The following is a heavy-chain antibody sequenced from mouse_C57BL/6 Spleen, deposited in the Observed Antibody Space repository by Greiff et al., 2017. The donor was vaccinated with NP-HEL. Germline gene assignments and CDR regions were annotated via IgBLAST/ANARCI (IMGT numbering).Heavy chain of an antibody. CDR2: INPNNGGT. D-gene: IGHD1-1*01. V-gene: IGHV1-18*01. J-gene: IGHJ1*03. Sequence: VQLQQSGPELVKPGASVKIPCKASGYTFTDSNLDWVKQSHGKSLEWIGAINPNNGGTIYNQKFKGKATLTVDKSSSTAYMELRSLTSEDTAVYYCARPVVARYFDVWGTGTTVTVSS. CDR3: ARPVVARYFDV. CDR1: GYTFTDSN.